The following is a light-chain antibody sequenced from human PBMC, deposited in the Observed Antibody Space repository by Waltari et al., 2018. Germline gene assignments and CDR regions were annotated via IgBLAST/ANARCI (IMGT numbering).Light chain of an antibody. CDR2: EVT. CDR1: SSDIGSYSL. V-gene: IGLV2-23*02. CDR3: CPYGGVPSYVL. J-gene: IGLJ2*01. Sequence: QSALTQPASVAGSPGQSITISCTGTSSDIGSYSLVSWYQQQPGKAPKPIVYEVTRRPSGVSLRFSGSKSDNTASLTISGLQAEDEADYYGCPYGGVPSYVLFGGGTKLTVL.